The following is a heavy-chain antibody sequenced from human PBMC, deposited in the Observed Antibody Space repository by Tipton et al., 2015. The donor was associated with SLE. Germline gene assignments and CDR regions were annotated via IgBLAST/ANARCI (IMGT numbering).Heavy chain of an antibody. CDR2: IRSKAYGGTT. Sequence: SLRLSCTASGFTFGDYAMSWVRQAPGKGLEWVGFIRSKAYGGTTEYAASVKGRFTISRDDSKSIAYLQMNSLRAEDTAVYYCASPRRAFDIWGQGTMVTVSS. V-gene: IGHV3-49*04. CDR3: ASPRRAFDI. J-gene: IGHJ3*02. CDR1: GFTFGDYA.